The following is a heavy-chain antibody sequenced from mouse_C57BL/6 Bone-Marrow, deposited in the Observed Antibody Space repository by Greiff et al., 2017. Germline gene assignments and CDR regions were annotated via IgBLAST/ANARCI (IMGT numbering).Heavy chain of an antibody. Sequence: QVQLQQSGPELVKPGASVKISCKASGYAFSSSWMNWVKQRPGKGLEWIGRIYPGDGDTNYNGKFKGKATLTADKSSSTAYMQLSSLTSEDSAVYFCARWGLGVGFDYWGQGTTLTVSS. CDR1: GYAFSSSW. D-gene: IGHD4-1*01. V-gene: IGHV1-82*01. CDR3: ARWGLGVGFDY. J-gene: IGHJ2*01. CDR2: IYPGDGDT.